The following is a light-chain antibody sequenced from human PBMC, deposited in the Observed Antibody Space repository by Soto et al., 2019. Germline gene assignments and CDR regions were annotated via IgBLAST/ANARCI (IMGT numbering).Light chain of an antibody. CDR3: QQYNNWPRT. V-gene: IGKV3-15*01. CDR1: QTVSNN. Sequence: EIVMTQSPATLSASLGERATLSCRASQTVSNNLAWFQQKPGQAPRLLIYGVSTRATGIPARFSGSGSGTEFTLTISSLQSEDFAVYYCQQYNNWPRTFGQGTKVEIK. CDR2: GVS. J-gene: IGKJ1*01.